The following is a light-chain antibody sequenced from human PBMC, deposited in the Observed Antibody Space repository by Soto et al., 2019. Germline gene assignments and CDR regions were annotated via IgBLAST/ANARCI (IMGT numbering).Light chain of an antibody. J-gene: IGKJ4*01. CDR2: DAS. Sequence: EIVMTQSPATLSVSPGERATLSCGASQSVRSNLAWYQQKPGQAPRLLIFDASTRATNIPARFSGSGSGTEFTLTISSLQSEDFAVYYCQQYSNWPPLTFGGGTKVDIK. CDR3: QQYSNWPPLT. V-gene: IGKV3-15*01. CDR1: QSVRSN.